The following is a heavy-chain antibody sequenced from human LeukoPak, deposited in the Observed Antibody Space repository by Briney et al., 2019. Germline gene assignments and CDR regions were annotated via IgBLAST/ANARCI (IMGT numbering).Heavy chain of an antibody. J-gene: IGHJ4*02. V-gene: IGHV6-1*01. CDR3: AREMQDHPFSSGWDYLDY. Sequence: SQTLSLTCAISGDSVSSNSAAWNWIRQSPSRGLEWLGRTYYRSKWYNDYAVSVKSRITINPDTSKNQFSLQLNSVTPEDTAVYYCAREMQDHPFSSGWDYLDYWDQGTLVTASS. CDR2: TYYRSKWYN. D-gene: IGHD6-19*01. CDR1: GDSVSSNSAA.